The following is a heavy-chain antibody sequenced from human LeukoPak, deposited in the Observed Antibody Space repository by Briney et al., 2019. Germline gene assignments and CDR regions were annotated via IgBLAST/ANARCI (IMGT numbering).Heavy chain of an antibody. Sequence: GGSLRLSCAASGFTFSSYSMNWVRQAPGKGLERGSCISSSSSYIYYADSVKGRFTISRDNAKNSLYLQINSLRAADTAVYYCAKAPRTAFFNWFDPWGQGTLVTVSS. CDR3: AKAPRTAFFNWFDP. CDR2: ISSSSSYI. V-gene: IGHV3-21*04. CDR1: GFTFSSYS. J-gene: IGHJ5*02.